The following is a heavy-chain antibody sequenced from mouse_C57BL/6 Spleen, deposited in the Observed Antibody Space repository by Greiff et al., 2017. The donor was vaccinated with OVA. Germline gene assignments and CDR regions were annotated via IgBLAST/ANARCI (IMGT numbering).Heavy chain of an antibody. CDR1: GYTFTDYA. Sequence: QVQLQQSGPELVRPGVSVKISFKGSGYTFTDYAMHWVKQSHAKSLEWIGVISTYYGDASYNQKFKDKATMTVDKSSSTAYMELARLTSEDSAVYYCARGRISPFTTVDYFDVWGTGTTVTVSS. CDR3: ARGRISPFTTVDYFDV. CDR2: ISTYYGDA. D-gene: IGHD1-1*01. V-gene: IGHV1-67*01. J-gene: IGHJ1*03.